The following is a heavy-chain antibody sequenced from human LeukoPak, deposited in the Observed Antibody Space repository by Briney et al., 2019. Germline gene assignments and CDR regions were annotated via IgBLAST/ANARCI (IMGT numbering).Heavy chain of an antibody. CDR2: IYSGGST. V-gene: IGHV3-66*01. Sequence: PGRSLRLSCAASGFTVSSNYMSWVRQAPGKGLEWVSVIYSGGSTYYADSVKGRFTISRDNSKNTLYLQMNSLRAEDTAVYYCARDSPDSSSLPYYYGMDVWGQGTTVTVSS. CDR3: ARDSPDSSSLPYYYGMDV. CDR1: GFTVSSNY. D-gene: IGHD6-13*01. J-gene: IGHJ6*02.